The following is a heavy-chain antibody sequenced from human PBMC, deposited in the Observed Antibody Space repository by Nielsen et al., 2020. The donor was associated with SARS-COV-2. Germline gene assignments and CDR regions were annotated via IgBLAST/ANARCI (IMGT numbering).Heavy chain of an antibody. Sequence: GESLKISCAASGFTFSSYWMSWVRQAPGKGLEWVANIKQDGSEKYYVDSVKGRFTISRDNAKNTLYLQMNSLRAEDTAVYYCARDHNWNYGSDWFDPWGQGTLVTVSS. J-gene: IGHJ5*02. V-gene: IGHV3-7*01. CDR3: ARDHNWNYGSDWFDP. CDR2: IKQDGSEK. CDR1: GFTFSSYW. D-gene: IGHD1-7*01.